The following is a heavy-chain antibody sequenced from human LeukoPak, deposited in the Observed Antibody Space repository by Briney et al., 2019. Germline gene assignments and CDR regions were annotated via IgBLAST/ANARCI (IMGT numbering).Heavy chain of an antibody. Sequence: GGSLRLSRAASGFTFSRYWMHWVRQAPGKGLVWVSRINTEGSSTSYADSVQGRFSISRDNAKNTLYLQMNSLRAEDTAVYYCARGGGSPLFDYYYYMDVWGKGTTVSVSS. CDR1: GFTFSRYW. V-gene: IGHV3-74*01. D-gene: IGHD1-26*01. J-gene: IGHJ6*03. CDR2: INTEGSST. CDR3: ARGGGSPLFDYYYYMDV.